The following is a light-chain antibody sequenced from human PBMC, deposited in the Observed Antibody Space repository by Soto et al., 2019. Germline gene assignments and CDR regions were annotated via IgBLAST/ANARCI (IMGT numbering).Light chain of an antibody. CDR2: GAS. Sequence: TQSPGTLSLSPGERATLSCRASQSVSSSYLAWYQQKPGQAPRILIYGASSRATGIPDRFSGSGSGTDFTLTISRLEPEDFAVYYCQQYGSSGTFGQGNTGDIK. J-gene: IGKJ1*01. CDR3: QQYGSSGT. CDR1: QSVSSSY. V-gene: IGKV3-20*01.